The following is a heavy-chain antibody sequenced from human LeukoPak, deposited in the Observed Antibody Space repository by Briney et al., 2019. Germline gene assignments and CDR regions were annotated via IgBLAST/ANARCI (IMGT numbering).Heavy chain of an antibody. J-gene: IGHJ3*02. CDR2: IIPILGIA. D-gene: IGHD3-10*01. V-gene: IGHV1-69*04. Sequence: SVKVSCKTSVGTFLNYAISWVRQAPGQGLEWMGRIIPILGIANYAQKFQARVTLTADKSTSTAYMELSSLRSDDTAVYYCARASQDYYGSGSYYRGGDAFDIWGQGTMVTVSS. CDR1: VGTFLNYA. CDR3: ARASQDYYGSGSYYRGGDAFDI.